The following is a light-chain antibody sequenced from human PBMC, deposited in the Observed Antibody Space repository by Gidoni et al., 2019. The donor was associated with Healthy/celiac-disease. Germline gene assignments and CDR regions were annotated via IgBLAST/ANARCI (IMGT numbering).Light chain of an antibody. Sequence: QSVLTPPPSVSGAPGQRVTISCTGSSSNIGAGSDVHWYQQLPGTAPKLLIYGNSNRPSGVPDRFSGSKSGTSASLAITGLQAEDEADYYCQPYDSSLSGFYVCGTGTKVTVL. CDR2: GNS. J-gene: IGLJ1*01. V-gene: IGLV1-40*01. CDR3: QPYDSSLSGFYV. CDR1: SSNIGAGSD.